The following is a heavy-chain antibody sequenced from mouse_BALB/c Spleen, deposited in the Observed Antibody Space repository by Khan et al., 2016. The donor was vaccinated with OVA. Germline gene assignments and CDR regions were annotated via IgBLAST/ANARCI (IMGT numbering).Heavy chain of an antibody. V-gene: IGHV2-6-1*01. J-gene: IGHJ4*01. CDR1: GFSLTNYG. CDR2: IWSDGST. CDR3: ARQPYYHYNIMDF. Sequence: VQLQESGPGLVAPSQILSITCTISGFSLTNYGVHWIRQPPGKGLEWLVVIWSDGSTTYNSALKSRLTITKDNSKSQVFLQMNSLQTDDTAIYFCARQPYYHYNIMDFWGQGTSVTVSS. D-gene: IGHD2-10*01.